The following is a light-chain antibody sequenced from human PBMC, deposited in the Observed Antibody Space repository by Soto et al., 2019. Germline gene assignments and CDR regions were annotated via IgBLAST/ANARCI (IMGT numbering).Light chain of an antibody. CDR1: QSVSSN. CDR2: GAS. V-gene: IGKV3-15*01. CDR3: QQYSNWPPIT. J-gene: IGKJ5*01. Sequence: EIVMTQSPATLSVSPGERATLSCRASQSVSSNLAWYQQKPGQAPRLLIYGASTRATGIPARFSGSGSGTYFTLTISSLQSEDFAVYYCQQYSNWPPITFGPGTRLDIK.